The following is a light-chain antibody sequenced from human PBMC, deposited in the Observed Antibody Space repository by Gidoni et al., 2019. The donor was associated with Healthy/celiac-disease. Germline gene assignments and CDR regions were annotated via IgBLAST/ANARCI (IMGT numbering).Light chain of an antibody. CDR2: EGS. Sequence: QSALTQPASVSGSPGQSITISCTGTSSDVRSYNLVSWYQQHPGKAPKLMIYEGSKRPSGVSNRFSGSKSGNTAALTISGLQAEDEADYYCCSYAGSSTPRVFGGGTKLTVL. V-gene: IGLV2-23*01. CDR3: CSYAGSSTPRV. CDR1: SSDVRSYNL. J-gene: IGLJ3*02.